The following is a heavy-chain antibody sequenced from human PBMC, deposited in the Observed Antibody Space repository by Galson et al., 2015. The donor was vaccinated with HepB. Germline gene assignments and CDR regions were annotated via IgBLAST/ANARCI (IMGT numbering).Heavy chain of an antibody. CDR1: GFSLSTSGVG. Sequence: PALVKPTQTLTLTCTFSGFSLSTSGVGVGWIRQPPGKALEWLALIYWDDDKRYSPSLKSRLTITKDTSKNQVVLTMTNMDPVDTATYYCAHLEVSGYYYAWDYYGMDVWGQGTTVTVSS. CDR2: IYWDDDK. CDR3: AHLEVSGYYYAWDYYGMDV. V-gene: IGHV2-5*02. D-gene: IGHD3-22*01. J-gene: IGHJ6*02.